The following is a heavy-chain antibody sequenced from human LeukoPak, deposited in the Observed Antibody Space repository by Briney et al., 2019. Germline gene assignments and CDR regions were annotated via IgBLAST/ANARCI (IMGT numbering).Heavy chain of an antibody. J-gene: IGHJ4*02. CDR3: AKDLGIVGAAGGFDY. D-gene: IGHD1-26*01. Sequence: PGGSLRLSCAASVFTFSSYGMHWVRQAPGKGLEWVAVISYDGSNKYYADSVKGRFTISRDNSKNTLYLQMNSLRAEDTAVYYCAKDLGIVGAAGGFDYWGQGTLVTVSS. V-gene: IGHV3-30*18. CDR2: ISYDGSNK. CDR1: VFTFSSYG.